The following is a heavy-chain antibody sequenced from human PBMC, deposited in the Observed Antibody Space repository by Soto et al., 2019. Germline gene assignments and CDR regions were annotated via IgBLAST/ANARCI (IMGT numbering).Heavy chain of an antibody. CDR2: TYYRSKWYN. D-gene: IGHD3-3*01. V-gene: IGHV6-1*01. CDR1: GDSVSSNSAA. Sequence: PSQTLSLTCVISGDSVSSNSAAWNLIMQSPSRGLEWLGRTYYRSKWYNDYAVSVKSRITINPDTSKNQFSLQLNSVTPEDTAVYYCARELPIFGVVIFYGMDVWGQGTTVTVSS. CDR3: ARELPIFGVVIFYGMDV. J-gene: IGHJ6*02.